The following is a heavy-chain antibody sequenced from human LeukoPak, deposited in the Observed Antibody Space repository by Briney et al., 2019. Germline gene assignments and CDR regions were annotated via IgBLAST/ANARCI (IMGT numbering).Heavy chain of an antibody. Sequence: PGRSLRLSCAASGFTFSNYAMHWVRQAPGKGLEWVAVISYDGSNKYYADSVKGRFTISRDNAKNSLYLQMNSLRAEDTAVYYCAREGVVPAAYYYYGMDVWGQGTTVTVSS. CDR1: GFTFSNYA. D-gene: IGHD2-2*01. CDR2: ISYDGSNK. V-gene: IGHV3-30-3*01. J-gene: IGHJ6*02. CDR3: AREGVVPAAYYYYGMDV.